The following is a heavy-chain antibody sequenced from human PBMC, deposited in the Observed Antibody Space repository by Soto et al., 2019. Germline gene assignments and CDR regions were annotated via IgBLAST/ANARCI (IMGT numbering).Heavy chain of an antibody. CDR2: IIPIFGTA. V-gene: IGHV1-69*13. CDR1: GGTFSSYA. CDR3: ASIVVVPAAITLFYYGMDV. D-gene: IGHD2-2*01. Sequence: SVKVSCKASGGTFSSYAVSWVRQAPGQGLEWMGGIIPIFGTANYAQKFQGRVTITADESTSTAYMELSSLRSEDTAVYYCASIVVVPAAITLFYYGMDVWGQGTTVTVSS. J-gene: IGHJ6*02.